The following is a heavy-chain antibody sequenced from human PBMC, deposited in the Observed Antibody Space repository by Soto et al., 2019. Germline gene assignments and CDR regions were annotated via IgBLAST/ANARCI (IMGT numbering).Heavy chain of an antibody. D-gene: IGHD1-1*01. CDR1: GDSVSSNSAA. J-gene: IGHJ4*02. CDR2: TYYRSKWYN. Sequence: SQTLSLTCAISGDSVSSNSAAWNWIRQSPSRGLEWMGRTYYRSKWYNEYAVSVKSRITINPDTSKNQFSLQLNPVTPEDTAVYYCARGYNWNDGKYFDHWGQGTLVTVSS. V-gene: IGHV6-1*01. CDR3: ARGYNWNDGKYFDH.